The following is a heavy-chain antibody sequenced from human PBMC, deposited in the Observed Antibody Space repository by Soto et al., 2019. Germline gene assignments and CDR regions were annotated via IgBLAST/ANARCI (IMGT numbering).Heavy chain of an antibody. V-gene: IGHV3-30-3*01. D-gene: IGHD6-19*01. CDR3: ARDRGSGLRDFDY. CDR2: ISYAGTNK. J-gene: IGHJ4*02. Sequence: GGSLRLSCSASGFTFKNFAMHWVRQAPGKGLEWVAVISYAGTNKYYADSVKGRFTMSRDDSENTVYLQMNSLRVEDTAVYFCARDRGSGLRDFDYWGQGTLVTVS. CDR1: GFTFKNFA.